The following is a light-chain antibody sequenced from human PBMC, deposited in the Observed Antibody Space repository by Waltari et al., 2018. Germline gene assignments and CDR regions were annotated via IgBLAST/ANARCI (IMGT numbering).Light chain of an antibody. CDR2: KAS. CDR3: QQYGSSPYT. Sequence: DIQMTQSPSTLSASVGDRVTIPCRASQSISNWLAWYQQKPGKAPKLLISKASSLESGVPSRFSGSGSGTEFTLTINSLQPDDFAVYYCQQYGSSPYTFGQGTKLEIK. J-gene: IGKJ2*01. V-gene: IGKV1-5*03. CDR1: QSISNW.